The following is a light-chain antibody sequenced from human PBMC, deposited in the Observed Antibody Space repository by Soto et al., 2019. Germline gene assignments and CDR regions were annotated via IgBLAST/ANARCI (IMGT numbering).Light chain of an antibody. CDR1: SSDVGGYNY. CDR3: SSYTDSSNYV. Sequence: QSVLTQPASVSGSPAQSITISCTGTSSDVGGYNYVSWYQHHPGKAPKLIIYEVSYRPSGVSNRFSGSKSGNTASLTISGLQADDEADYYCSSYTDSSNYVFGTGTKVTVL. J-gene: IGLJ1*01. CDR2: EVS. V-gene: IGLV2-14*01.